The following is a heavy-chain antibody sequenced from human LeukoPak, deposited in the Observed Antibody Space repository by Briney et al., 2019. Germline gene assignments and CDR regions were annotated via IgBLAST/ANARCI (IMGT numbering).Heavy chain of an antibody. J-gene: IGHJ4*02. CDR2: ISSSSSTI. CDR3: ARGGFGELFSSDY. V-gene: IGHV3-48*01. CDR1: GFTFRSYS. D-gene: IGHD3-10*01. Sequence: GGSLRLSCAASGFTFRSYSMNWVRQAPGKGLEWVSYISSSSSTIYYADSVKGRLTISRDNAKNSLYLQMNSLRAEDTAVYYCARGGFGELFSSDYWGQGTLVTVSS.